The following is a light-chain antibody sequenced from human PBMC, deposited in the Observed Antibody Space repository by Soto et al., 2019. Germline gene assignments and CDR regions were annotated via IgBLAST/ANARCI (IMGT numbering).Light chain of an antibody. CDR2: WAS. V-gene: IGKV4-1*01. CDR1: QTFLYSSNNKNY. Sequence: IVMSKSPDYLAVSLGERATINCKSSQTFLYSSNNKNYLAWYQQKPGQPPKLLIYWASTRESGVPDRFSGSGSGTEFTLTISSLQSEDFAVYYCQQYNNWPGTFGQGTKVDIK. J-gene: IGKJ1*01. CDR3: QQYNNWPGT.